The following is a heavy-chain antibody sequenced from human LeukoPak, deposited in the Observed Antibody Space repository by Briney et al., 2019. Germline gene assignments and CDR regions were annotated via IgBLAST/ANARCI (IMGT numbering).Heavy chain of an antibody. Sequence: SETLSLTCAVYGGSFSGYYWSWIRQPPGKGLEWIGEINHSGSTNYNPSLKSRVTISVDTSKNQFSLKLSSVTAADTAVYYCARHLMIGYCSSTSCKRGRYYMDVWGKGTTVTISS. CDR2: INHSGST. J-gene: IGHJ6*03. CDR1: GGSFSGYY. CDR3: ARHLMIGYCSSTSCKRGRYYMDV. D-gene: IGHD2-2*01. V-gene: IGHV4-34*01.